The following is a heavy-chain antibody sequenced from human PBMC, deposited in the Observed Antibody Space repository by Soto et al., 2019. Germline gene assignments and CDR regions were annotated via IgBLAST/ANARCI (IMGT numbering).Heavy chain of an antibody. Sequence: QVQLVQSGAEVKKPGASVKVSCKASGYTLTSYGISWVRQAPGQGLEWMGWISAYNGNTNYGQKLQGRVTMTTDTATRAAYMGLRSLRSDDTAVYYCARVDRIQAAEDGMDVWGQGTTVPVSS. CDR2: ISAYNGNT. D-gene: IGHD6-13*01. J-gene: IGHJ6*02. CDR3: ARVDRIQAAEDGMDV. CDR1: GYTLTSYG. V-gene: IGHV1-18*01.